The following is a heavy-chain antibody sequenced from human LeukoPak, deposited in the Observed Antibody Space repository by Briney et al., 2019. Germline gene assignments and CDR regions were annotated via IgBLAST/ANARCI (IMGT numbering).Heavy chain of an antibody. V-gene: IGHV3-74*01. J-gene: IGHJ3*02. D-gene: IGHD3-22*01. CDR2: INTDGSST. CDR1: GFTFSFYW. Sequence: GGSLRLSCAASGFTFSFYWMHWVRQAPGKGLVWVSHINTDGSSTSYADSVKGRFTISRDNAKNTLYLQMNSLRAEATAVYYGQRAREKYYYYSSGRGDVFDIWGQGTMVIVSS. CDR3: QRAREKYYYYSSGRGDVFDI.